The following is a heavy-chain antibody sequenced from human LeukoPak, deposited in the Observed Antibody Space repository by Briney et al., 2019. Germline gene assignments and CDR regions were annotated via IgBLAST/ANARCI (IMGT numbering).Heavy chain of an antibody. CDR2: INPNSGDT. J-gene: IGHJ5*02. CDR3: ARDQGNYFDP. CDR1: RYTFTDHY. Sequence: ASVKVSCKASRYTFTDHYIQWVRQAPGQGLEWMGWINPNSGDTNYAQKFQGRVTLSRDTSISTAFMDLSRLTSDDTAVYYCARDQGNYFDPWGQGTLVTVSS. V-gene: IGHV1-2*02. D-gene: IGHD1-7*01.